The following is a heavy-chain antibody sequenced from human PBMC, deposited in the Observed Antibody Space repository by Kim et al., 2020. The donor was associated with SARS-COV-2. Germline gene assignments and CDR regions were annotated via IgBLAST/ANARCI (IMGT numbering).Heavy chain of an antibody. CDR1: GYIFTTYA. CDR3: ATREMTRENNFLYYGMDV. CDR2: INTNTGNP. J-gene: IGHJ6*02. Sequence: ASVKVSCKASGYIFTTYAMNWVRQAPGQGLEWMGWINTNTGNPTYGQGFTGRFVFSLDTSVSTAYLQISSLTAEDTAVYYCATREMTRENNFLYYGMDVWGQGDTGTISS. D-gene: IGHD1-20*01. V-gene: IGHV7-4-1*02.